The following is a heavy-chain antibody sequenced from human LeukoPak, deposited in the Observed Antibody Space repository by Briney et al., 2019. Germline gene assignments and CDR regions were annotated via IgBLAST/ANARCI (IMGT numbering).Heavy chain of an antibody. CDR1: GGTFSSYA. CDR2: IIPILGIA. V-gene: IGHV1-69*04. CDR3: ARPITGTTYAFDI. J-gene: IGHJ3*02. Sequence: SVKVSCKASGGTFSSYAISWVRQAPGQGLEWMGRIIPILGIANYAQKFQGRVTITADKSRSTAYMELSSLRSEDTAVHYCARPITGTTYAFDIWGQGTMVTVSS. D-gene: IGHD1-7*01.